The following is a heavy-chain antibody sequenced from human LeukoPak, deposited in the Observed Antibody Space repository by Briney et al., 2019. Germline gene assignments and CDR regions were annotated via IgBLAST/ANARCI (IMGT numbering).Heavy chain of an antibody. CDR1: GFNLNNYA. V-gene: IGHV3-23*01. D-gene: IGHD4-17*01. J-gene: IGHJ4*02. CDR3: AKDCGDYVYDY. Sequence: GGSLRLSCVASGFNLNNYAMSWVRQAPGKGLEWVSAISGSGGSTYYADSVKGRFTISRDNSKNTLYLQMNSLRTEDTAVYYCAKDCGDYVYDYWGQGTLVTVSS. CDR2: ISGSGGST.